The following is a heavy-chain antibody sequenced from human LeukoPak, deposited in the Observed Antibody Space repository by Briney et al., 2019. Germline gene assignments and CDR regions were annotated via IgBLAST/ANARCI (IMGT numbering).Heavy chain of an antibody. D-gene: IGHD5-12*01. J-gene: IGHJ4*02. V-gene: IGHV3-9*01. Sequence: GRSLRLSCAASGFTFDDYAMHWVRQPPGKGLEWVSGISRNSASIGYADSVKGRFTISRDNAKNSLYLQMNSLRVEGTALYYCAKEVATNSGYDVPSDYWGQGILVTVSS. CDR3: AKEVATNSGYDVPSDY. CDR2: ISRNSASI. CDR1: GFTFDDYA.